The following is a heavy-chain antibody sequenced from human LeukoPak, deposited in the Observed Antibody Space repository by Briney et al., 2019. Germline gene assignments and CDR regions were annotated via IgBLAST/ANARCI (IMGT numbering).Heavy chain of an antibody. V-gene: IGHV4-59*01. CDR3: AREGSGWDHFAFDI. D-gene: IGHD6-19*01. CDR1: GDSISSYF. Sequence: SETLSLTCSVSGDSISSYFWAWIRQPPGKGLEWIGYIYYSGSTNYNPSLKSRVTISVDTSKNQFSLKLSSVTAADTAVYYCAREGSGWDHFAFDIWGQGTMVTVSS. CDR2: IYYSGST. J-gene: IGHJ3*02.